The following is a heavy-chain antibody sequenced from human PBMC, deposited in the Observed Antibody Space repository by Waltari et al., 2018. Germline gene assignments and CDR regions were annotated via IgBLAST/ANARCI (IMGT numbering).Heavy chain of an antibody. CDR2: VDPDDGQT. J-gene: IGHJ3*02. CDR1: GYTLSDYY. V-gene: IGHV1-69-2*01. D-gene: IGHD3-3*02. Sequence: EVRLLQSGAEVKKPGTTFKISCRRSGYTLSDYYLPWIQQAPGKGLQWMGLVDPDDGQTIYAEALQGRISMTADSSRKTVYMELTSLTSDDSAVYYCATGLGDSISASRPFEIWGQGTVITVSS. CDR3: ATGLGDSISASRPFEI.